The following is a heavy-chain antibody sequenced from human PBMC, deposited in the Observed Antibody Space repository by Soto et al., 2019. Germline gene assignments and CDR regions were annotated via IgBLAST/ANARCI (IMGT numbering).Heavy chain of an antibody. V-gene: IGHV4-31*03. Sequence: PSETLSLTCTVSGGSITSGGYDWSWIRQHPGKGLEWIGYIYYIGTTHYNPSIKRRVTMSVDTSKNQLTIKMSSVTAADTGVYYCARAVAAAGRDWYFDLWGRGTLVTVSS. D-gene: IGHD6-13*01. CDR1: GGSITSGGYD. J-gene: IGHJ2*01. CDR2: IYYIGTT. CDR3: ARAVAAAGRDWYFDL.